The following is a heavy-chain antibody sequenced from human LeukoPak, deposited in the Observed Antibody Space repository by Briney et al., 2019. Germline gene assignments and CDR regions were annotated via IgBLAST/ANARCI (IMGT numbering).Heavy chain of an antibody. CDR2: ICCSGLYI. D-gene: IGHD1-14*01. Sequence: PGGSLRLSCTVSGFTFSGYTMHWVRQAPGKGLEWVSSICCSGLYIYFADSLKGRFTISRDNAKNTLYLQVNSLRPEDTAVYYCAGEIEPDYFDYWGQGTLVTVSS. J-gene: IGHJ4*02. V-gene: IGHV3-21*01. CDR3: AGEIEPDYFDY. CDR1: GFTFSGYT.